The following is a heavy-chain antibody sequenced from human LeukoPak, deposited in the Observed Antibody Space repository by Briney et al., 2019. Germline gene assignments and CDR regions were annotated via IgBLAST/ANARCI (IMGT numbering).Heavy chain of an antibody. CDR2: ITPNSGGT. D-gene: IGHD6-6*01. Sequence: ASVKVSCKASGYTFTAYYMHWVRQAPGQGLEWMGWITPNSGGTKYAQKFQGRVTMTRDTSISTAYMELSRLRSDDTAVYYCARDRTTYSSSLPDYWGQGTLVTVSS. J-gene: IGHJ4*02. V-gene: IGHV1-2*02. CDR3: ARDRTTYSSSLPDY. CDR1: GYTFTAYY.